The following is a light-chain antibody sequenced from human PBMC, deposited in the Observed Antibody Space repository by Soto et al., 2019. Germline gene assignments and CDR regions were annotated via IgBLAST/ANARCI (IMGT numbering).Light chain of an antibody. J-gene: IGKJ4*01. CDR1: RSISSTY. Sequence: EIVLTQSPGTLSLSPGARAPLSCRASRSISSTYLAWYQQKPGQAPRLLIYGVSSRAAGIPDRVSGSGSGTDFTLTISRLEPEDFAVYYCQQYGSSPLTFGGGTKVDIK. CDR3: QQYGSSPLT. CDR2: GVS. V-gene: IGKV3-20*01.